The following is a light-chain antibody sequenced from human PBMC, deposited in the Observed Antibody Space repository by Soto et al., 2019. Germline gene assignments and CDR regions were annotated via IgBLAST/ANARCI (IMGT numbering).Light chain of an antibody. J-gene: IGLJ2*01. V-gene: IGLV3-1*01. CDR3: QAWDTSTVV. CDR1: KLGDKY. CDR2: QDT. Sequence: SYELTQPPSVSVSPGQTASITCSGDKLGDKYASWYQLKPGQSPVLVIYQDTKRPSGIPERFSGSNSGTTATLSISGTQAMDEADYYCQAWDTSTVVFGGGTQLTVL.